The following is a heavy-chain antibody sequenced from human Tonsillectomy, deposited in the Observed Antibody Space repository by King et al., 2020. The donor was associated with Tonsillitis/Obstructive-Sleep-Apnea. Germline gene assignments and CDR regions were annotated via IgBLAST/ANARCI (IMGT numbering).Heavy chain of an antibody. V-gene: IGHV4-34*01. D-gene: IGHD2-2*01. CDR2: INHSGST. CDR1: GGSFSGYY. Sequence: VQLQQWGAGLLKPSETLSLTCAVYGGSFSGYYWSWIRQPPGTGLEWIGEINHSGSTNYNPSLKSRVTISVDTSKNQFSRKLSSVTAADTAVYYCACLDCSSTSCPQNWFDPWGQGTLVTVSS. CDR3: ACLDCSSTSCPQNWFDP. J-gene: IGHJ5*02.